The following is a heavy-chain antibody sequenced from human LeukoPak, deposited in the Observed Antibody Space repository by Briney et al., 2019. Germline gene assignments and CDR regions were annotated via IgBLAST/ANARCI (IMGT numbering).Heavy chain of an antibody. J-gene: IGHJ4*02. D-gene: IGHD3-22*01. CDR3: ARYVPLRSGYSYYFDY. Sequence: PSETLSLTCTVSGGSISSYYWSWIRQPPGKGLEWIGYIYYSGSTNYNPSLKSRVTISVDTSKNQFSLKLSSVTAADTAVYYCARYVPLRSGYSYYFDYWGQGTLVTVSS. CDR1: GGSISSYY. CDR2: IYYSGST. V-gene: IGHV4-59*01.